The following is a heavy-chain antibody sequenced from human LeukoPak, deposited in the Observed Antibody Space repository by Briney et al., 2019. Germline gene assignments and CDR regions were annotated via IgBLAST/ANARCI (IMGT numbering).Heavy chain of an antibody. D-gene: IGHD2-2*01. CDR2: ISYDGSNK. Sequence: PGGSLRLSCAASGFTFSSYAMHWVRQAPGTGLEWVAVISYDGSNKYYADSVKGRFTISRDNSKNTLYLQMNSLRAEDTAVYYCARDRQYQLLYYFDYWGQGTLVTVSS. CDR3: ARDRQYQLLYYFDY. V-gene: IGHV3-30*01. J-gene: IGHJ4*02. CDR1: GFTFSSYA.